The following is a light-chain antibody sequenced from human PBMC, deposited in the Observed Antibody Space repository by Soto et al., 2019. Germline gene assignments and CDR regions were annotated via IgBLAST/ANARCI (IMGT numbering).Light chain of an antibody. CDR3: QSYGSSLSGYL. CDR1: SSNIGAGYD. Sequence: QSVLTQPPSVSGAPGQRVTISCTGSSSNIGAGYDVHWYHKLPGTAPKLLIYGNSNRPSGVPDRFSGAKSGTSASLAITGLQAEDEADYYCQSYGSSLSGYLFGTGT. V-gene: IGLV1-40*01. CDR2: GNS. J-gene: IGLJ1*01.